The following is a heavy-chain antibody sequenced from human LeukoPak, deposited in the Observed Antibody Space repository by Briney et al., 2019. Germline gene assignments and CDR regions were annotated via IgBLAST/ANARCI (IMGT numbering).Heavy chain of an antibody. CDR2: IYYSGST. CDR3: ARSSAHGKNWFDP. CDR1: GGSISSYY. V-gene: IGHV4-59*08. D-gene: IGHD3-22*01. Sequence: SETLSLTCTVSGGSISSYYWSWIRQPPGKGLGWIGYIYYSGSTNYNPSLKSRVTISVDTSKNQFSLKLSSVTAADTAVYYCARSSAHGKNWFDPWGQGTLVTVSS. J-gene: IGHJ5*02.